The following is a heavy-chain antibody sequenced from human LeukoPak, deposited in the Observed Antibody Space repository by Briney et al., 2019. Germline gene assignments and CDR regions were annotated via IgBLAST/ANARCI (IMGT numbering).Heavy chain of an antibody. CDR2: ISRGSSYL. D-gene: IGHD2-8*01. J-gene: IGHJ5*02. Sequence: TFSRHTLNCLRQAPGQRLPWVPSISRGSSYLYYADSVNGRFTISRDNGKNSLYLQMNSLRAEATAVYYCARDGPKFCSNGVCYAPVDPWGQVTLVTVSS. CDR1: TFSRHT. CDR3: ARDGPKFCSNGVCYAPVDP. V-gene: IGHV3-21*01.